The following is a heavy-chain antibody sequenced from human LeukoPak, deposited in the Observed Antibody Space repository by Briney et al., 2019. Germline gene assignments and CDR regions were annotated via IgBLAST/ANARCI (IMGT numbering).Heavy chain of an antibody. V-gene: IGHV3-13*01. CDR1: GFTFSSYD. Sequence: GGSLGLSCAGSGFTFSSYDLHWVRQVTGRGLEWVSAIGTADDTYYAGAVKGRFTISRENARNSLYLQMNSLGAGDTAVYYCARAMTVTSSSYYFDYWGQGTLVTVSS. D-gene: IGHD4-17*01. J-gene: IGHJ4*02. CDR3: ARAMTVTSSSYYFDY. CDR2: IGTADDT.